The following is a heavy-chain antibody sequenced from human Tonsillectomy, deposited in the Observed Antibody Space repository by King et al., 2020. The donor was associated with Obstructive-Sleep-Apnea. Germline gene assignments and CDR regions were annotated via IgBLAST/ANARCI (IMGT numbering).Heavy chain of an antibody. CDR1: GFTFSGSA. Sequence: VQLVESGGGLVQPGGSLKLSCAASGFTFSGSAMHWVRQASGKGLEWVGRIRSKANSYATAYAASVKGRFTISRDDSKNTAYLQMNSLKTEDTAVYYCTRVPEGNWFDPWRQGTLVTVSS. CDR3: TRVPEGNWFDP. V-gene: IGHV3-73*02. J-gene: IGHJ5*02. CDR2: IRSKANSYAT.